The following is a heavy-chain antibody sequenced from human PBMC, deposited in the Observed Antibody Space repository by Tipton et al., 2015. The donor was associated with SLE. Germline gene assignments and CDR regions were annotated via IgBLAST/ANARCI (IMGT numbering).Heavy chain of an antibody. J-gene: IGHJ4*02. CDR1: GVSISSRTYY. Sequence: TLSLTCTVSGVSISSRTYYWGWIRQPPGKGLEWIGSIHYTGSTYDNPSLKRRVTLSIDASKNQFSLKLISVTAADTAVYYCAGVYNDYGDYGRSYWGQGTLVTVSS. V-gene: IGHV4-39*07. D-gene: IGHD4-17*01. CDR3: AGVYNDYGDYGRSY. CDR2: IHYTGST.